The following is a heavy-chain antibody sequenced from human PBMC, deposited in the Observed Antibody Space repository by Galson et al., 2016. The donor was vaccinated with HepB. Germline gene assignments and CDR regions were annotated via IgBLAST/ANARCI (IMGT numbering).Heavy chain of an antibody. CDR2: IYWDDDK. D-gene: IGHD2-21*02. J-gene: IGHJ4*02. V-gene: IGHV2-5*02. CDR3: VHTQYPSYCRSGGCYCDF. CDR1: GFSLTTSGEG. Sequence: PALVKPTQTLTLTCSFSGFSLTTSGEGVGWIRQPPGRALEWLALIYWDDDKRYSPSLKSRLTITKDTSKNQVVIMMTNMDPGDTATYYCVHTQYPSYCRSGGCYCDFWGQGTLVTVSS.